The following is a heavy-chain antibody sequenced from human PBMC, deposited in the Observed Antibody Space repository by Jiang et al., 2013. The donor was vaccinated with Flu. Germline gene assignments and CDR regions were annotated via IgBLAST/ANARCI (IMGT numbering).Heavy chain of an antibody. J-gene: IGHJ3*02. CDR3: VKGSNYFD. Sequence: VQLVESGGGLVQPGGSLRLSCAASGFSFSDYAMHWVRQAPGKGLEYVSATSRDGDSTYYADSVKGRFTISRGNSKNTLFLQMTSLRVQDTAVYYCVKGSNYFD. CDR1: GFSFSDYA. CDR2: TSRDGDST. V-gene: IGHV3-64D*06. D-gene: IGHD5-24*01.